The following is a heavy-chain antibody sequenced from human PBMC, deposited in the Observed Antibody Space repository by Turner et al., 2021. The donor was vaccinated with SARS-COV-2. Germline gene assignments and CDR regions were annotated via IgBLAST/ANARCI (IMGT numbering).Heavy chain of an antibody. CDR2: LYYGGAT. D-gene: IGHD6-13*01. Sequence: QLQLQESGPGVVKPSETLSLTCSVSGDSITRRSFYWGWIRQSPGKGLDGLGSLYYGGATYYNPSLNNRVTVSVDTSKNQFSLRLTSVTAADTAVYSCARGIRSSSRYFNWFDPWGQGTLVTVSS. V-gene: IGHV4-39*01. CDR3: ARGIRSSSRYFNWFDP. CDR1: GDSITRRSFY. J-gene: IGHJ5*02.